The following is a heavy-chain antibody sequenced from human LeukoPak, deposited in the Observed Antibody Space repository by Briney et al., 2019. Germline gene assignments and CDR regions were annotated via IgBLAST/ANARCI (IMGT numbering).Heavy chain of an antibody. CDR3: ARGEGRTRDIVLAPAASNWFDP. Sequence: PETLSLTCAVYGGSFSGYDWSWIRQPPGKGLEWIGEINHSGSTNYNPSLKSRVTISVDTSKNQFSLELSSVTAADTAVYYCARGEGRTRDIVLAPAASNWFDPWGQGTLVTVSS. D-gene: IGHD2-2*01. CDR2: INHSGST. CDR1: GGSFSGYD. J-gene: IGHJ5*02. V-gene: IGHV4-34*01.